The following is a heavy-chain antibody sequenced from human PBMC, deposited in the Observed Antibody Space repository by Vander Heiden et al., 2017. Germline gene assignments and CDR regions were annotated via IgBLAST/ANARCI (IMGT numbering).Heavy chain of an antibody. D-gene: IGHD3-3*01. V-gene: IGHV3-23*01. Sequence: EVQLLDSGGGLVQPGGSLRLACAASGFSSCRYAVSWVRQGPGKGLEWVSAISGSGGNTYYADSVKGRFTISRDNSKNTLYLQMNSLRAEDTAVYYCARTPWGDFWSGPNNWFDPWGQGTLVTVSS. CDR2: ISGSGGNT. J-gene: IGHJ5*02. CDR3: ARTPWGDFWSGPNNWFDP. CDR1: GFSSCRYA.